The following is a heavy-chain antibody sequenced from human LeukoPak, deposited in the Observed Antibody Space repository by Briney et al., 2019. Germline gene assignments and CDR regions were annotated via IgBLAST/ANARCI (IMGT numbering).Heavy chain of an antibody. V-gene: IGHV1-69*01. CDR1: GGTFSSYA. CDR3: AATTVVTPFSFDY. D-gene: IGHD4-23*01. Sequence: ASVKVSCKASGGTFSSYAISWVRQAPGQGLEWMGGIIPIFGTANYAQKFQGRVTITADESTSTAYMELSRLRSDDTAVYYCAATTVVTPFSFDYWGQGTLVTVSS. CDR2: IIPIFGTA. J-gene: IGHJ4*02.